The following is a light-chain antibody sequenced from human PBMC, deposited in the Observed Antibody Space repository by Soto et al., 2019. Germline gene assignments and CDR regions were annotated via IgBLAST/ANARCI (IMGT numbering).Light chain of an antibody. CDR1: QGIRND. V-gene: IGKV1-6*01. J-gene: IGKJ5*01. Sequence: AIQMTQSPSSLSASVGDRVTITCRASQGIRNDLGWYQQKPGKAPKLLIYAASSLQSGVPSRFSGSGSGTDFTLTISCLQSEDFATYCCQQSSSNYPITFGQGTRLEVK. CDR3: QQSSSNYPIT. CDR2: AAS.